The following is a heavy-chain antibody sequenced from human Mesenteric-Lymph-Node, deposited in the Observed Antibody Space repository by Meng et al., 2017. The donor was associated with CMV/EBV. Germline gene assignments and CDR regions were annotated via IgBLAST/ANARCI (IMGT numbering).Heavy chain of an antibody. CDR2: ISGSGGST. CDR1: GFTFSSYA. J-gene: IGHJ6*02. V-gene: IGHV3-23*01. Sequence: GESLKISCAASGFTFSSYAMSWVRQAPGKGLEWVSAISGSGGSTYYADSVKGRFTISRDNSKNTLYLQMNGLRAEDTAVYYCAKDYLPQVDYYYYGMDVWGQGTTVTVSS. D-gene: IGHD2-15*01. CDR3: AKDYLPQVDYYYYGMDV.